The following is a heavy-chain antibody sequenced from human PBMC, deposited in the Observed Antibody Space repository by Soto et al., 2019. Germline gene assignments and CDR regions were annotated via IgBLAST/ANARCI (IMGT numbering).Heavy chain of an antibody. CDR2: ISTYSGDT. J-gene: IGHJ5*02. D-gene: IGHD5-12*01. CDR3: ARHHGPTTSENWFDP. Sequence: QVHLVQSGVEVKTPGASVKVSCQASGYTFFTYDISWVRQAPGQGLEWMGWISTYSGDTKYAQTFQGRVTMTTDKSPTTAYLELRSLRSDDTAVYYCARHHGPTTSENWFDPWGQGTLVTVSS. V-gene: IGHV1-18*01. CDR1: GYTFFTYD.